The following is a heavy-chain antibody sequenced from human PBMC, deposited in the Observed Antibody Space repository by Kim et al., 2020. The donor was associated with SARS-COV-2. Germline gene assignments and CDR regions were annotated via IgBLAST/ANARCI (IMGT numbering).Heavy chain of an antibody. V-gene: IGHV4-34*01. CDR3: ARGLRIAVAGRFDY. CDR1: GGSFSGYY. J-gene: IGHJ4*02. CDR2: INHSGST. D-gene: IGHD6-19*01. Sequence: SETLSLTCAVYGGSFSGYYWSWIRQPPGKGLEWIGEINHSGSTNYNPSLKSRVTISVDTSKNQFSLKLSSVTAADTAVYYCARGLRIAVAGRFDYWGQGT.